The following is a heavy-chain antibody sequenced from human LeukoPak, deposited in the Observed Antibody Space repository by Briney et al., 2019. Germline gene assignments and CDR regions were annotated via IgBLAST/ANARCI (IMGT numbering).Heavy chain of an antibody. CDR2: INPNSGGT. J-gene: IGHJ4*02. Sequence: GASVKVSCKASGGTFSSYAISWVRQAPGQGLEWMGRINPNSGGTNYAQKFQGRVTMTRDTSISTAYMELSRLRSDDTAVYYCARVEGNDSSGYYISPFDYWGQGTLVTVSS. CDR1: GGTFSSYA. D-gene: IGHD3-22*01. CDR3: ARVEGNDSSGYYISPFDY. V-gene: IGHV1-2*06.